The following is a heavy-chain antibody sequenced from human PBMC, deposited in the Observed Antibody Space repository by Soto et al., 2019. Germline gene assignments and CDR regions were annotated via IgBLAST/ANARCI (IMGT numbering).Heavy chain of an antibody. CDR1: VGSLSSYY. J-gene: IGHJ4*02. CDR3: ARPNDSRGYYPLIY. V-gene: IGHV4-59*01. D-gene: IGHD3-22*01. CDR2: IYYTGST. Sequence: XETLSLTCTFSVGSLSSYYWSWIQHPPGKGLEWIGYIYYTGSTNYNPSLKSRVTISVDTSKNQFSLNLSSVTAADTAVYYCARPNDSRGYYPLIYWGQGSPGTVPS.